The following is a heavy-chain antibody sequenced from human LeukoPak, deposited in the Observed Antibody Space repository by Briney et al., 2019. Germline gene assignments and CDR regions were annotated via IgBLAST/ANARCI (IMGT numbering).Heavy chain of an antibody. CDR1: VYTFTSYG. D-gene: IGHD3-10*01. CDR3: ARDFPAYYYGSGSSFDY. J-gene: IGHJ4*02. V-gene: IGHV1-18*01. CDR2: ISAYNGNT. Sequence: ASVKVSCKASVYTFTSYGISWVRQAPGQGLEWMRWISAYNGNTNYAQKLQGRVTMTTDTSTSTAYMELRSLRSDDTAVYYCARDFPAYYYGSGSSFDYWGQGTLVTVSS.